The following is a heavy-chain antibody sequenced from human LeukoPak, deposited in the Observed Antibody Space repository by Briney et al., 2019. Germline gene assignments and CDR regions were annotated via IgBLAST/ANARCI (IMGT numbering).Heavy chain of an antibody. CDR3: VRHLSAGRPAFDI. CDR1: GGSINSYY. CDR2: IYYSGST. J-gene: IGHJ3*02. Sequence: SETLSLTCTVSGGSINSYYWSWIRQPPGKGLEWVGYIYYSGSTNYNPSLKGRVTISVDTSNNKFSLKLTSLTAADTAVYYCVRHLSAGRPAFDIWGQGTMVTVSS. D-gene: IGHD2-15*01. V-gene: IGHV4-59*08.